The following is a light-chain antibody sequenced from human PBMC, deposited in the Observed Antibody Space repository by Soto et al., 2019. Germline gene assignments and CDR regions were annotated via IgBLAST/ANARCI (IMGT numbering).Light chain of an antibody. V-gene: IGLV1-44*01. CDR3: AAWDDSLNGDVV. CDR2: SNN. CDR1: SSNIGSNT. J-gene: IGLJ2*01. Sequence: QSALTQPPSASGTPGQRVTISCSGSSSNIGSNTVNWYQQLPGTAPKLLIYSNNQRPSGVPDRFSGSKSGTSASLAISGLQSEDEADYYCAAWDDSLNGDVVLGGGTKVTVL.